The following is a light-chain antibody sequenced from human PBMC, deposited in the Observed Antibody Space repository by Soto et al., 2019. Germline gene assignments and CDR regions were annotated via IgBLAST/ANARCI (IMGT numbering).Light chain of an antibody. J-gene: IGKJ4*01. CDR3: QQYNSYPLT. CDR2: NAS. CDR1: QSISSW. Sequence: DIQMTQSPSTLSASVGGRVIITCRVSQSISSWLAWYQQKPGKAPKLLIYNASTLESGVPSRFSGSGSGTEFTLTISSLQPDDFATYYCQQYNSYPLTFGGGTKVEIK. V-gene: IGKV1-5*03.